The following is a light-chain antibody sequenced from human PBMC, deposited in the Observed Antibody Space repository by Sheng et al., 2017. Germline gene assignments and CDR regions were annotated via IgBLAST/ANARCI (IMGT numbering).Light chain of an antibody. CDR2: AVS. CDR3: QQYNNWPRT. V-gene: IGKV3-15*01. J-gene: IGKJ1*01. Sequence: EIVMTQSPATLSVSPGESATLSCRASQSVGSNLAWHQHKPGQAPRLLMSAVSTRATGIPARFSGSGSGTEFTLTISSLQSEDFAVYYCQQYNNWPRTFGPRDRTVEIK. CDR1: QSVGSN.